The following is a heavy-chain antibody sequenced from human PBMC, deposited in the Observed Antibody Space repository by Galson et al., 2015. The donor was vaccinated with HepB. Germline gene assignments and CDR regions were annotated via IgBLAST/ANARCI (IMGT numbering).Heavy chain of an antibody. Sequence: SLRPSCAASGFTFSSYAMHWVRQAPGKGLEWVAVISYDGSNKYYADSVKGRFTISRDNSKNTLYLQMNSLRAEDTAVYYCARDLYIRAGGGGGSFLGYWGQGTLVTVSS. J-gene: IGHJ4*02. CDR3: ARDLYIRAGGGGGSFLGY. D-gene: IGHD1-26*01. CDR1: GFTFSSYA. CDR2: ISYDGSNK. V-gene: IGHV3-30*04.